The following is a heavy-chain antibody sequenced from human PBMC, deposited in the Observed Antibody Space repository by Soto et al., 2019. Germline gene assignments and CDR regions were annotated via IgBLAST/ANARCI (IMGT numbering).Heavy chain of an antibody. CDR3: ARILFGRSVAGGYFYMDV. CDR1: GFSLSNGKVG. J-gene: IGHJ6*03. Sequence: SGPTLVNPTEALTLTCTVSGFSLSNGKVGVSWIRQPPGKALEWLAHIFSNDEKSYRTSLKSRLTISEDTSKSQVVLTMTNVDPVDTATYYCARILFGRSVAGGYFYMDVWGKGTTVTVSS. V-gene: IGHV2-26*01. D-gene: IGHD6-19*01. CDR2: IFSNDEK.